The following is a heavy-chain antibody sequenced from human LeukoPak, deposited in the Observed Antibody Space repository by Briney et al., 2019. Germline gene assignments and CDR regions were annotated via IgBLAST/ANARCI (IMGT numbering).Heavy chain of an antibody. J-gene: IGHJ6*02. V-gene: IGHV3-53*01. Sequence: GGSLRLSCVASGFNVSSTYMSWVRQAPGKGLEWVSFIYSGGSTSYADSVKGRFTISKDNSKNTLYLQMNSLRAEDTAVYYCARGYSPTAYAMDVWGLGTTVTVSS. CDR3: ARGYSPTAYAMDV. CDR2: IYSGGST. CDR1: GFNVSSTY. D-gene: IGHD5-18*01.